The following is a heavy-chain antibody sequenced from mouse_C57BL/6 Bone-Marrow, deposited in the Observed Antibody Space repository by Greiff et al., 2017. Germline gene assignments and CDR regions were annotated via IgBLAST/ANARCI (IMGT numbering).Heavy chain of an antibody. CDR1: GYTFTSYW. CDR3: ARAYGRDFDY. Sequence: QVQLQQPGAELVKPGASVKMSCKASGYTFTSYWITWVKQRPGQGLEWIGDIYPGSGSTNYNEKFKSKATLTVDKSSSTAYMQLSSLTSEDSAVYYCARAYGRDFDYWGQGTTLTVSS. CDR2: IYPGSGST. V-gene: IGHV1-55*01. D-gene: IGHD1-1*01. J-gene: IGHJ2*01.